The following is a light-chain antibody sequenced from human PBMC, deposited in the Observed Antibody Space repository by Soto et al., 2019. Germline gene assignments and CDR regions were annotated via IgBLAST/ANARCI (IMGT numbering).Light chain of an antibody. J-gene: IGKJ4*01. Sequence: DIQMTQSPSTLSASVGDSVTITCRASQSISPWLDWDQIKPGKAPTLLIYKATSLEGGVPSRFSRSRCGTAFNITTSGLHPEDFATYYCQEQNTYPLTFGGWTTLEIK. V-gene: IGKV1-5*03. CDR3: QEQNTYPLT. CDR1: QSISPW. CDR2: KAT.